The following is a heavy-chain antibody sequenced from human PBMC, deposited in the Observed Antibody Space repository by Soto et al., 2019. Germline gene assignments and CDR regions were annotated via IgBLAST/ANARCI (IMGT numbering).Heavy chain of an antibody. CDR3: ARDPHTIWSGYYFDY. D-gene: IGHD3-3*01. CDR1: GGTFSSYT. Sequence: GASVKVSCKASGGTFSSYTISWVRQAPGQGLEWMGRIIPILGIANYAQKFQGRVTITADKSTSTAYMELSSLRSEDTAVYYCARDPHTIWSGYYFDYWGQGTLVTVS. CDR2: IIPILGIA. V-gene: IGHV1-69*04. J-gene: IGHJ4*02.